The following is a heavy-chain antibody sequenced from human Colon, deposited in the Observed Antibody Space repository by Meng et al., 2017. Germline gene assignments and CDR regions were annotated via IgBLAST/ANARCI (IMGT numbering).Heavy chain of an antibody. CDR2: ISQSGTT. D-gene: IGHD3-9*01. V-gene: IGHV4-4*02. CDR1: SGSISSSNW. CDR3: VRQGMTSYSWGY. Sequence: QVQLQESGPGLVKPSGTLSLTCAVSSGSISSSNWWSWVRQPPGKGLEWIGEISQSGTTYYNPFLKSRVTITGDWSKNQFSLNLNSVTAADTALYYCVRQGMTSYSWGYWGQGTLVTVSS. J-gene: IGHJ4*02.